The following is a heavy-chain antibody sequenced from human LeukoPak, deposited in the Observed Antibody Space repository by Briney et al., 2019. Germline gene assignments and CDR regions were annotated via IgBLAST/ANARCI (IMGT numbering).Heavy chain of an antibody. J-gene: IGHJ4*02. CDR3: ARDSSMLRGPLVIYYFDF. CDR2: ISGGGDAT. CDR1: GFSFSTYG. D-gene: IGHD3-10*01. V-gene: IGHV3-23*01. Sequence: GGTLRLSCAASGFSFSTYGMSWVRQAPGKGLEWVSTISGGGDATYYADSVKGRFTISRDNSKNTPYLQMNSLRVEDTAVYYCARDSSMLRGPLVIYYFDFWGQGTLVTVSS.